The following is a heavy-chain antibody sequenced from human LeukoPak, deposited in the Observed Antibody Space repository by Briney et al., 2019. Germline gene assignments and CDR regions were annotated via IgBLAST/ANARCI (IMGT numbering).Heavy chain of an antibody. CDR2: IRSTANGYAT. Sequence: GGSLRLSCAASGFSFSDAWMSWVRQASGKGLEWVGRIRSTANGYATAYAASVKGRFTISRDDSKNTAYLQMDSLKTEDTAVYYCTGNYYGSGSYADFDYWGQGTLVTVSS. CDR3: TGNYYGSGSYADFDY. J-gene: IGHJ4*02. V-gene: IGHV3-73*01. D-gene: IGHD3-10*01. CDR1: GFSFSDAW.